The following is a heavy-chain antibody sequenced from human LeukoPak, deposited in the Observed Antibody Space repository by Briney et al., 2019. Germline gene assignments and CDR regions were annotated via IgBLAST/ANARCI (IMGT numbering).Heavy chain of an antibody. CDR2: ISPDGNSI. J-gene: IGHJ4*02. CDR3: ARGIRDY. CDR1: GFTFSSYW. Sequence: GGSLRLSCAASGFTFSSYWMHWVRQAPGKGLVWVSRISPDGNSIMYTDSVKGRFTISRDNAKNTLYLQMNSLRAEDTALYYCARGIRDYWGQGTLVTVSS. V-gene: IGHV3-74*03. D-gene: IGHD5-18*01.